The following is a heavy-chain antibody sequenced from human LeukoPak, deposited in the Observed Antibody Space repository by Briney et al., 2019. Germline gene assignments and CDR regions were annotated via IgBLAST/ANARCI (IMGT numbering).Heavy chain of an antibody. CDR1: GYTFADYF. CDR3: ARDLTSTPNREFDY. CDR2: INCNSGGT. D-gene: IGHD2/OR15-2a*01. V-gene: IGHV1-2*06. Sequence: ASVKVTCKASGYTFADYFIQWVRQAAGQGLEWVGRINCNSGGTEYAQKFQGRVTMTRDTSINTAYVEVSSLKSDDTAVYYCARDLTSTPNREFDYWGQGTLVTVSS. J-gene: IGHJ4*02.